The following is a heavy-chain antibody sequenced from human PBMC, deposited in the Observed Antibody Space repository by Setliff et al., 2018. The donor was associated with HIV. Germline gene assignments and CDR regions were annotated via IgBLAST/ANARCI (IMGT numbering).Heavy chain of an antibody. CDR1: GGSFSGYY. CDR2: INHSGST. J-gene: IGHJ4*02. CDR3: ARVGKNYYGSGSLGSLDY. D-gene: IGHD3-10*01. Sequence: SETLSLTCAVYGGSFSGYYWSWIRQPPGKGPEWIGEINHSGSTNYNPSLKSRVTISVDTSKNQFSLKLSSVTAADTAVYYCARVGKNYYGSGSLGSLDYWGQGTLVTVSS. V-gene: IGHV4-34*01.